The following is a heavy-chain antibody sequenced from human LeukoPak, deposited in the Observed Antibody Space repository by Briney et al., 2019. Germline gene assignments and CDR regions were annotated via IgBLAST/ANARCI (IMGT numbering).Heavy chain of an antibody. D-gene: IGHD3-10*01. V-gene: IGHV4-39*01. CDR1: GGSISSSSYY. CDR3: ARLNYYGSGSSPGKSFDY. Sequence: SETLSLTCTVSGGSISSSSYYWGWIRQPPGKGLEWIGSIYYSGSTYYNPSLKSRVTISVDTSKNQFSLKLSSVTAADTAVYYCARLNYYGSGSSPGKSFDYWGQGTLVTVSS. CDR2: IYYSGST. J-gene: IGHJ4*02.